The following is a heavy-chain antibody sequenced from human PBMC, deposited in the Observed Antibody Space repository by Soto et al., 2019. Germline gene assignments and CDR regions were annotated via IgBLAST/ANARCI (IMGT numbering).Heavy chain of an antibody. Sequence: SQTLSLTCAIPGDSVSSNTASWNWIRQSPSRGLEWLGRTYFRSKWYNEYAVSVKSRIIINPDTSNNQFSLQLNSVTPEDTAVYFCAKGDNLGPKTGYAFDPWGQGIMVTVS. J-gene: IGHJ5*02. CDR1: GDSVSSNTAS. V-gene: IGHV6-1*01. CDR3: AKGDNLGPKTGYAFDP. D-gene: IGHD5-12*01. CDR2: TYFRSKWYN.